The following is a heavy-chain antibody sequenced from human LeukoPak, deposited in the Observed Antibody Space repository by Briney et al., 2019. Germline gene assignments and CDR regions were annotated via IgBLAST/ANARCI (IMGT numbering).Heavy chain of an antibody. CDR3: ARSGWFGEASML. D-gene: IGHD3-10*01. Sequence: PSETLSLTCTVSGGSISSSSYYWGWIRQPPGKGLEWIGSIYYSGSTYYNPSLKSRVTISVDTSKNQFSLKLNSVTAADTAVYYCARSGWFGEASMLWGQGTLVTVSS. J-gene: IGHJ4*02. CDR1: GGSISSSSYY. CDR2: IYYSGST. V-gene: IGHV4-39*01.